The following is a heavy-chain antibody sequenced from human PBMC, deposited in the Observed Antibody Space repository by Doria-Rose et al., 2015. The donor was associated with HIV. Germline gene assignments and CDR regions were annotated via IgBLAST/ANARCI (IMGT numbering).Heavy chain of an antibody. CDR2: INHGGSH. V-gene: IGHV4-34*01. CDR1: GGSFSGYY. Sequence: QVQLQQWGAGLLKPSETLSLTCAVYGGSFSGYYWTWIRQSPGQGLAWIGEINHGGSHNYNPSLKSRVTNSLDMSKNQCSLRVTSVTAADTAVYYCARGPSDFGDYVAFQHWGQGTLVTVSS. D-gene: IGHD4-17*01. J-gene: IGHJ1*01. CDR3: ARGPSDFGDYVAFQH.